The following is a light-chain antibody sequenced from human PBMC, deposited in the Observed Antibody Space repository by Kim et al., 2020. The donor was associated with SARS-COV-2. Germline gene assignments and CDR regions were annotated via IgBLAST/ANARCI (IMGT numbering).Light chain of an antibody. CDR1: QGIASW. Sequence: DVQMTQSPSSVSASVGDTVTITCRASQGIASWLAWYQQKPGKAPKLLIYAASALQDGVSSRFIGSGSGREFTLTIRSLQPEDVATYFCQQSNNFPITFGQGTRLEIK. J-gene: IGKJ5*01. V-gene: IGKV1-12*01. CDR2: AAS. CDR3: QQSNNFPIT.